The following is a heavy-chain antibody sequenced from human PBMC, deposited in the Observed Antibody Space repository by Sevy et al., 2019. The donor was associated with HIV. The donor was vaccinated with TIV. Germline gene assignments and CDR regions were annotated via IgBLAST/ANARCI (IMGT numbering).Heavy chain of an antibody. CDR2: ISAYNGNT. V-gene: IGHV1-18*04. Sequence: ASVKVSCKASGYTFTSYGISWVRQAPGQGLEWMGWISAYNGNTNYAQKLQGRVTMTTDTSTSTAYMELRSLRSDDTAVYYCARAWHHDYGDYGRVNYYYYMDVWGKGTTVTVSS. D-gene: IGHD4-17*01. CDR1: GYTFTSYG. J-gene: IGHJ6*03. CDR3: ARAWHHDYGDYGRVNYYYYMDV.